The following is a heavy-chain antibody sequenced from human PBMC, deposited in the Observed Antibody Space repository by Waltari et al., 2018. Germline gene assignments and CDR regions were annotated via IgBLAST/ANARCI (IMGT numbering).Heavy chain of an antibody. CDR3: AGGDSGYAAH. V-gene: IGHV3-74*01. CDR2: VKTDGSYT. D-gene: IGHD5-12*01. J-gene: IGHJ4*02. Sequence: EVQLVESGGGLVQIGGSLRLSCAASGFRFSTSWMHWVRQAPGKGLVWVSRVKTDGSYTNYADSVKGRFTISRDNAKNTLYLQMNSLGAEDTAVYYCAGGDSGYAAHWGQGTLVTVSS. CDR1: GFRFSTSW.